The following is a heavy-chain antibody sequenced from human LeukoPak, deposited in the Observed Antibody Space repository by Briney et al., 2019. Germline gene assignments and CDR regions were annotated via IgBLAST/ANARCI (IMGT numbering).Heavy chain of an antibody. CDR3: ARATYYDFWSGYYSPVPRFDY. D-gene: IGHD3-3*01. V-gene: IGHV4-61*08. J-gene: IGHJ4*02. CDR1: GGSISSGGYY. Sequence: SETLSLTCTVSGGSISSGGYYWSWIRQHPGKGLEWIGYIYYSGSTNYNPSLKSRVTISVDTSKNQFSLKLSSVTAADTAVYYCARATYYDFWSGYYSPVPRFDYWGQGTLVTVSS. CDR2: IYYSGST.